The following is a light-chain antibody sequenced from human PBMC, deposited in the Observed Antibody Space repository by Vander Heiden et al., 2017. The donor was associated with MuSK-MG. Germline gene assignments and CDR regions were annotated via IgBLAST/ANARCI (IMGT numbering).Light chain of an antibody. CDR1: QTISTNY. J-gene: IGKJ4*01. CDR2: GAS. CDR3: QQYGSPPPFT. V-gene: IGKV3-20*01. Sequence: ELVLTQSPGTLSLSPWERATLSSRASQTISTNYLAWYQQKPGQAPRLLIYGASSRATGIPVRFSGSGSGTDFTLTISRLEPEDVAVYYCQQYGSPPPFTFGGGTRVEIK.